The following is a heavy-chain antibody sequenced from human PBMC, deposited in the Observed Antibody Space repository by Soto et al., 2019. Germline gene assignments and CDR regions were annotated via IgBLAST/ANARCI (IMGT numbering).Heavy chain of an antibody. J-gene: IGHJ5*02. D-gene: IGHD3-9*01. V-gene: IGHV4-31*03. Sequence: SETLSLTCTVSGGSISSGGYYWSWIRQHPGKGLEWIGYIYYSGSTYYNPSLKSRVTISVDTSKNQCSLKLSSVTAADTAVYYCARHKTRRDYDMWTGYYRYNWFQLWGPAPLVTVAS. CDR3: ARHKTRRDYDMWTGYYRYNWFQL. CDR1: GGSISSGGYY. CDR2: IYYSGST.